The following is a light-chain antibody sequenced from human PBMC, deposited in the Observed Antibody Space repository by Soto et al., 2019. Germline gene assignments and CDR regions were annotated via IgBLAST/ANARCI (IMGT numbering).Light chain of an antibody. Sequence: QSVLTQPPSASGSPGQSATISCTGASGGVGGYNYVSWYQQHPGKAPKLVIYKVTNRPSGVSNRFSGSRSGNTASPTISGLQAEVEAEYYCCSYTGSSNYVFGAGTKVTVL. J-gene: IGLJ1*01. CDR3: CSYTGSSNYV. V-gene: IGLV2-8*01. CDR2: KVT. CDR1: SGGVGGYNY.